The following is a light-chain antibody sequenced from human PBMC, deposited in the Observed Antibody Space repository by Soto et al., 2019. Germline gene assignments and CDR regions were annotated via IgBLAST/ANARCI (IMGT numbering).Light chain of an antibody. V-gene: IGKV3-15*01. J-gene: IGKJ2*01. CDR1: QSVSSN. CDR3: QQYNNWPYT. Sequence: EIVMTQSPATLSVSPGERATLSCRASQSVSSNLAWYQQKPGQATRLLIYGASTRATGIPARFSGSGSGTEFTLTISSLQSEYFAVYYCQQYNNWPYTFGQGTKLEIK. CDR2: GAS.